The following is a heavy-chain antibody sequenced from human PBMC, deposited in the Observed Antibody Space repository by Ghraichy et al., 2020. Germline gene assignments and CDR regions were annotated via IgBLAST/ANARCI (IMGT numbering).Heavy chain of an antibody. D-gene: IGHD2-2*02. J-gene: IGHJ4*02. CDR2: INHSGST. Sequence: SETLSLTCAVYGGSFSGYYWSWIRQPPGKGLEWIGEINHSGSTNYNPSLKSRVTISVDTSKNQFSLKLSSVTAADTAVYYCARKCGGGQDVSLSTSCYIDYWGQGTLVTVSS. CDR3: ARKCGGGQDVSLSTSCYIDY. V-gene: IGHV4-34*01. CDR1: GGSFSGYY.